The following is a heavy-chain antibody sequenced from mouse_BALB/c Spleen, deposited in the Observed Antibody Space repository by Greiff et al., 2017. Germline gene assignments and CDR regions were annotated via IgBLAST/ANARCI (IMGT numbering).Heavy chain of an antibody. CDR2: INPGSGGT. J-gene: IGHJ2*01. CDR1: GYAFTNYL. Sequence: QVQLQQSGAELVRPGTSVKVSCKASGYAFTNYLIEWVKQRPGQGLEWIGVINPGSGGTNYNEKFKGKATLTADKSSSTAYMQLSSLTSDDSAVYFCARRHGGFDDWGQGTTLTVSS. CDR3: ARRHGGFDD. V-gene: IGHV1-54*01.